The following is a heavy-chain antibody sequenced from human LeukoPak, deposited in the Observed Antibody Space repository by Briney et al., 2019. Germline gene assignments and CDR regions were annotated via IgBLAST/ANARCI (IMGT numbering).Heavy chain of an antibody. D-gene: IGHD5-18*01. V-gene: IGHV1-2*02. CDR3: ASRDVDTAMVTDFDY. CDR1: GYTFTGYY. CDR2: INPNSGGT. Sequence: GASVKVSCKASGYTFTGYYMHWVRQAPGQGLEWMGWINPNSGGTNYAQKFQGRVTMTRDTSISTAYMELSRLRSDDTAVYYCASRDVDTAMVTDFDYWGQGTLVTVSS. J-gene: IGHJ4*02.